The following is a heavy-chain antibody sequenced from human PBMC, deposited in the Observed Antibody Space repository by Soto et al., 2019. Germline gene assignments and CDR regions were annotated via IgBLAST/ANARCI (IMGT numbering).Heavy chain of an antibody. J-gene: IGHJ6*02. D-gene: IGHD2-21*02. CDR3: ASTRYCGGDCYLYGMDV. CDR1: GFTVSSNY. CDR2: IYSGGST. Sequence: GSLRLSCAASGFTVSSNYMSWVRQAPGKGLEWVSVIYSGGSTYYADSVKGRFTISRDNSKNTLYLQMNSLRAEDTAVYYCASTRYCGGDCYLYGMDVWGQGTTVTVSS. V-gene: IGHV3-53*01.